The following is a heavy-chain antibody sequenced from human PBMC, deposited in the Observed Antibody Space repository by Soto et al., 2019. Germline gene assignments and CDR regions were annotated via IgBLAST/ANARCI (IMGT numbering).Heavy chain of an antibody. CDR2: ISSSSSYI. V-gene: IGHV3-21*01. CDR1: GFTFSSYS. J-gene: IGHJ3*02. Sequence: EVQLVESGGGLVKPGGSLRLSCAASGFTFSSYSMNWVRQAPGKGLEWVSSISSSSSYIYYADSVKGRFTISRDNAKNSLYLEMNSMSGEDTAVYYCARALSGYDAFDIWGQGTMVTVSS. CDR3: ARALSGYDAFDI. D-gene: IGHD3-22*01.